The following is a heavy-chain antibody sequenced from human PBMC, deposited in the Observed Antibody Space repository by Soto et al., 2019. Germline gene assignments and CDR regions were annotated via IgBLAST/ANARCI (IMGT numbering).Heavy chain of an antibody. CDR3: ARLGGYGSGGY. CDR2: ISGGGSTT. V-gene: IGHV3-48*04. Sequence: EVHLVESGGDLVQPGGSLRLSCAASGFSFSSFSMNWVRQAPGKGLEWVSSISGGGSTTYYADSVKGRVTISRDDAQNSMYLHMNSLEAEGTAVFFCARLGGYGSGGYWGQGTLVTVSS. J-gene: IGHJ1*01. D-gene: IGHD3-10*01. CDR1: GFSFSSFS.